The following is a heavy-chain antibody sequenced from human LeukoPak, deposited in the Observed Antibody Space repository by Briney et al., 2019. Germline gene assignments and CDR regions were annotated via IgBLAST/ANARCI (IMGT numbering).Heavy chain of an antibody. D-gene: IGHD6-25*01. Sequence: SETLSLTCTVSGGSINSVDYYWSWIRQSPGKGLEWIGYIYYGGSTSYNPSLKSRVTISLDTPKSQFSLNLSSVTAADTAVYYCARDQYRRQRLEPHFFCYGMDVWGLGTTVTVSS. CDR3: ARDQYRRQRLEPHFFCYGMDV. CDR1: GGSINSVDYY. J-gene: IGHJ6*02. CDR2: IYYGGST. V-gene: IGHV4-30-4*01.